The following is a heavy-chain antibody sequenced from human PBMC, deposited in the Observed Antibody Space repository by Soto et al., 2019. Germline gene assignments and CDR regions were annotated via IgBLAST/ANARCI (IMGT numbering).Heavy chain of an antibody. V-gene: IGHV1-2*02. J-gene: IGHJ6*02. CDR1: GYTFTGYY. CDR2: INPNSGGT. CDR3: ARTPVVPAAWDYYYGMDV. Sequence: QVQLVQSGAEVKKPGASVKVSCKASGYTFTGYYMHWVRQAPGQGLEWMGWINPNSGGTNYAQKFQGRVTMTRDTSISTAYMELSRLRSDDTAVYYCARTPVVPAAWDYYYGMDVWGQGTTVTVSS. D-gene: IGHD2-2*01.